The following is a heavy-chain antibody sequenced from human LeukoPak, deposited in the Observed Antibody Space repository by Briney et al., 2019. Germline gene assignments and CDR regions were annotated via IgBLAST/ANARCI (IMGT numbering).Heavy chain of an antibody. CDR2: ISSSSSYT. D-gene: IGHD6-19*01. CDR1: GFTFSDYY. V-gene: IGHV3-11*06. Sequence: GGSLRLSCAASGFTFSDYYMSWIRQAPGKGLEWVSYISSSSSYTNYADSVKGRFTISRDNAKNSLYLQMNSLRAGDTAVYYCARASGWSLLTPYYFDYWGQGTLVTVSS. J-gene: IGHJ4*02. CDR3: ARASGWSLLTPYYFDY.